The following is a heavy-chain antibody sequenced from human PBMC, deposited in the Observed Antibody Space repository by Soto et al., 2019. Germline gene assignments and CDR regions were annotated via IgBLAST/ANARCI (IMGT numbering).Heavy chain of an antibody. V-gene: IGHV4-59*01. CDR3: ARIGGYHGPLDY. J-gene: IGHJ4*02. CDR2: TYHRGST. Sequence: SETLSLTCSVSGVSISSYFWSRIRQAPGRGLEWIGYTYHRGSTNYSPSLKSRVAISLDTSENQFSLKVNSVTAADTAVYYCARIGGYHGPLDYWGQGTPVTVSS. D-gene: IGHD6-25*01. CDR1: GVSISSYF.